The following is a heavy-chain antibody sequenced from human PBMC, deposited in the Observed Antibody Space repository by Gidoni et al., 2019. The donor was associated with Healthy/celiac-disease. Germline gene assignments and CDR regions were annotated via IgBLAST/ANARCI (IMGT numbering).Heavy chain of an antibody. J-gene: IGHJ4*02. V-gene: IGHV4-39*01. D-gene: IGHD2-2*01. CDR2: LYYSGST. CDR3: AARTSFDY. Sequence: QLQLQESGPGLVKPSETLARTCTVSGGSISSSRYYWGWIRQPPGKGLEWIGSLYYSGSTYYTPSLKSRVTISVDTSKNQFSLKLSSVTAAVTAVYYCAARTSFDYWGQGTLFTVSS. CDR1: GGSISSSRYY.